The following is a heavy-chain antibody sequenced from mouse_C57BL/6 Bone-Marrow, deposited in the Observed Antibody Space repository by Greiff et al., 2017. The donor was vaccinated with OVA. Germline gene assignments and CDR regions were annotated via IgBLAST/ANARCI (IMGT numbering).Heavy chain of an antibody. D-gene: IGHD2-5*01. CDR3: ARVSNYSWFAY. J-gene: IGHJ3*01. Sequence: VQLQQSGPELVKPGASVKLSCKASGYTFTSYDINWVKQRPGPGLEWIGWIYPRDGSTTYNEKLKGKATLTVDTSSSTAYMELHSLTSEDSAVYFGARVSNYSWFAYWGQGTLVTVSA. CDR2: IYPRDGST. CDR1: GYTFTSYD. V-gene: IGHV1-85*01.